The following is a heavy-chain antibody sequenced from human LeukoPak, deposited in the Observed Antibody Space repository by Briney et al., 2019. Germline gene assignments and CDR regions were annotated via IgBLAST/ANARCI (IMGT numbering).Heavy chain of an antibody. CDR1: GFTFSDYY. D-gene: IGHD2-2*01. CDR2: ISSSGSTI. CDR3: AKDRSSTSCYRSFEY. V-gene: IGHV3-11*04. Sequence: GGSLRLSCAASGFTFSDYYMSWIRQAPGKGLEWVSYISSSGSTIYYADSVKGRFTISRDNAKNSLYLQMNSLRAEDTAVYYCAKDRSSTSCYRSFEYWGQGTLVTVSS. J-gene: IGHJ4*02.